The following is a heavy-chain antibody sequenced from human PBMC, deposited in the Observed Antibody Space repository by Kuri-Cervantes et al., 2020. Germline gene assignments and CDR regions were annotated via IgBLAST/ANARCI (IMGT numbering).Heavy chain of an antibody. D-gene: IGHD1-26*01. CDR3: ARYFGSWSYWVDP. Sequence: ESLKISCTVSGGSVSRSNYYWGWVRQTPGKGLEWVASVLYRGNTYYSPSLKRRVTISVDASNNQFSLKLHSVTAADTAVYYCARYFGSWSYWVDPWGQGILVTVSS. J-gene: IGHJ5*02. CDR1: GGSVSRSNYY. V-gene: IGHV4-39*01. CDR2: VLYRGNT.